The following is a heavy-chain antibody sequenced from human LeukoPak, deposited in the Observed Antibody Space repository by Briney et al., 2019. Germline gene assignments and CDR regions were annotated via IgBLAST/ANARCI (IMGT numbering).Heavy chain of an antibody. J-gene: IGHJ4*02. CDR2: ISYDGSNK. V-gene: IGHV3-30-3*01. Sequence: GRSLRLSCAASGFTFSSYAIHWVRQAPGKGLEWVAVISYDGSNKYYADSVKGRFTISRDNSKNTLYLQMNSLRAEDTAVYYCARDLHWGQGTLVTVSS. CDR3: ARDLH. CDR1: GFTFSSYA.